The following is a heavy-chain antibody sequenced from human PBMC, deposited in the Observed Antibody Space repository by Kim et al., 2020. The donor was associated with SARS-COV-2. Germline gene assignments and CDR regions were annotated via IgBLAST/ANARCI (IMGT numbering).Heavy chain of an antibody. D-gene: IGHD3-9*01. CDR2: INHSGST. V-gene: IGHV4-34*01. Sequence: SETLSLTCAVYGGSFSGYYWSWIRQPPGKGLEWIGEINHSGSTNYNPSLKSRVTISVDTSKNQFSLKLSSVTAADTAVYYCARDTCGIYDILTGYTRPCGDFDYWGQGTLVTVSS. CDR1: GGSFSGYY. J-gene: IGHJ4*02. CDR3: ARDTCGIYDILTGYTRPCGDFDY.